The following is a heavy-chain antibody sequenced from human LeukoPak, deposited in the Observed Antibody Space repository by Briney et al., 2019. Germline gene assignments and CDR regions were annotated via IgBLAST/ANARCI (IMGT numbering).Heavy chain of an antibody. CDR1: GFTASSNY. CDR2: IYSGGST. CDR3: ARTFWSGYSDY. D-gene: IGHD3-3*01. Sequence: PGGSLRLSCAASGFTASSNYMSWVRQAPGKGLEWVSVIYSGGSTYYADSVKGRFTISRDNSKNTLYLQMNSLRAEDTAVYYCARTFWSGYSDYWGQGTLVTVSS. J-gene: IGHJ4*02. V-gene: IGHV3-53*01.